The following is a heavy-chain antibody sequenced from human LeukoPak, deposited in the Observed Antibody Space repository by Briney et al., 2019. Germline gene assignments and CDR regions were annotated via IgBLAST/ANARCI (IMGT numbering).Heavy chain of an antibody. V-gene: IGHV4-39*07. J-gene: IGHJ4*02. Sequence: SETLSLTCTVSGDSISTSNSYWGWIRQPPGKGLEWIGSIYYSGNTYYNASLKSRVTISVDTSKNQFSLKLTSVTAADTAVYYCAREARGLDYWGQGTLVTVSS. CDR2: IYYSGNT. D-gene: IGHD3-10*01. CDR3: AREARGLDY. CDR1: GDSISTSNSY.